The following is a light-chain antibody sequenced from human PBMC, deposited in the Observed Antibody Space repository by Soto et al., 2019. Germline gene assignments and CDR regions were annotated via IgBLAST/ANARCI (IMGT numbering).Light chain of an antibody. CDR1: QSVLYNSNNKNY. CDR2: WAS. J-gene: IGKJ1*01. V-gene: IGKV4-1*01. CDR3: QQYYSTPRT. Sequence: DIVMTQSPDSLAVSLGERATINCKSSQSVLYNSNNKNYLAWYQQKPRQPPKLLISWASTRESGVPDRFSGSGSGTDFTLTISSLQAEDVAVYYCQQYYSTPRTFGQGTKVEVQ.